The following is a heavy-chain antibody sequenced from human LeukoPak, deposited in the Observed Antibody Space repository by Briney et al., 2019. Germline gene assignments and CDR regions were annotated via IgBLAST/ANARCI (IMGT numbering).Heavy chain of an antibody. V-gene: IGHV4-59*08. D-gene: IGHD3-10*01. Sequence: SETLSLTCTVSGGSISSYYWSWIRQPPGKGLEWIGYIYYSGSTNYNPSLKSRVTISVDTSKNQFSLKLSSVTAADTAVYYCAGLPMVRGVPWDYWGQGTLVTVSS. CDR3: AGLPMVRGVPWDY. CDR2: IYYSGST. J-gene: IGHJ4*02. CDR1: GGSISSYY.